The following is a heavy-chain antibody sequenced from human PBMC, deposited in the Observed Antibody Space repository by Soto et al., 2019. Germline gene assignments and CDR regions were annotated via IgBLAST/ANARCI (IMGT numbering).Heavy chain of an antibody. CDR1: GGSISSSNW. CDR3: AGANSSSWGLGY. V-gene: IGHV4-4*02. CDR2: IYHSGST. Sequence: SETLSLTCAVSGGSISSSNWWTWDRQPPGKGLEWIGEIYHSGSTNYNPSLKSRVTISVDKSKNQFSLKLSSVTAADTAVYYCAGANSSSWGLGYWGQGTLVTVSS. D-gene: IGHD6-13*01. J-gene: IGHJ4*02.